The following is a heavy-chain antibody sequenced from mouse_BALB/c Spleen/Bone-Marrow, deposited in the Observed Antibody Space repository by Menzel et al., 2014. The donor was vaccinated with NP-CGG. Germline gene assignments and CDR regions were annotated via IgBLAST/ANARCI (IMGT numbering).Heavy chain of an antibody. CDR2: IHPGNSDT. CDR3: PTVARNNFDY. Sequence: SGTVLARPGAAVKMSCKASGYTFSNYWMHWIKQRPGQGLEWIGTIHPGNSDTTYNQKFKGKAKLTAVTSTSTAYMELSSLTNEDSEVYYCPTVARNNFDYWGQGTPLTVSS. CDR1: GYTFSNYW. J-gene: IGHJ2*01. D-gene: IGHD5-1-1*01. V-gene: IGHV1-5*01.